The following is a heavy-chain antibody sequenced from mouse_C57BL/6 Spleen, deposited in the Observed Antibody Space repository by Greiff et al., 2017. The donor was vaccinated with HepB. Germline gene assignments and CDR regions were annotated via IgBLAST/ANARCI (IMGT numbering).Heavy chain of an antibody. CDR1: GYAFSSSW. Sequence: VQRVESGPELVKPGASVKISCKASGYAFSSSWMNWVKQRPGKGLEWIGRIYPGDGDTNYNGKFKGKATLTADKSSSTAYMQLSSLTSEDSAVYFCARDYYYGSSDVWGTGTTVTVSS. V-gene: IGHV1-82*01. CDR3: ARDYYYGSSDV. D-gene: IGHD1-1*01. J-gene: IGHJ1*03. CDR2: IYPGDGDT.